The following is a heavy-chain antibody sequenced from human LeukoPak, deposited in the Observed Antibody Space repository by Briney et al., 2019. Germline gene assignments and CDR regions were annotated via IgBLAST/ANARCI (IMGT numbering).Heavy chain of an antibody. V-gene: IGHV3-43D*03. Sequence: QPGGSLRLSCAASGFTFDDYAMHWVRQAPGEGLGWVSLISWDGGSTYYADSVKGRFTISRDNSKNSRYLQMNSLRSEDTALYYCAKDVRGSTSWYGLDYWGQGTLVTVSS. CDR3: AKDVRGSTSWYGLDY. J-gene: IGHJ4*02. D-gene: IGHD6-13*01. CDR2: ISWDGGST. CDR1: GFTFDDYA.